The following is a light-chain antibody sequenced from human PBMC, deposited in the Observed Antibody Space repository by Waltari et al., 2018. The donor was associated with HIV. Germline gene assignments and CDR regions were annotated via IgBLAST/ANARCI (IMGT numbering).Light chain of an antibody. CDR3: QVWDSSRDHPWLI. CDR2: DDS. CDR1: NIGTNT. V-gene: IGLV3-21*02. Sequence: SYVLTQPPSVSVAPGQAARITCAGDNIGTNTVHWYQQTPGQAPVLVVYDDSDRPSGIPERFSGSNSGNTATLIINRVEAADEADFYCQVWDSSRDHPWLIFGGGTKLTVL. J-gene: IGLJ2*01.